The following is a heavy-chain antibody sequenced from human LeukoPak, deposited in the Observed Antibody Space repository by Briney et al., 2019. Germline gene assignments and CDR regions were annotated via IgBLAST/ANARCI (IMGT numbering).Heavy chain of an antibody. J-gene: IGHJ4*02. V-gene: IGHV4-34*01. CDR2: INHSGST. CDR3: ARGAYDYVWGSYRYVDKYYFDY. Sequence: PSETLSLTCAVYGGSFSGYYWSWIRQPPGKGLEWIGEINHSGSTNYNPSLKSRVTISVDTSKNQFSLKLSSVTAADTAVYYCARGAYDYVWGSYRYVDKYYFDYWGQGTLVTVSS. D-gene: IGHD3-16*02. CDR1: GGSFSGYY.